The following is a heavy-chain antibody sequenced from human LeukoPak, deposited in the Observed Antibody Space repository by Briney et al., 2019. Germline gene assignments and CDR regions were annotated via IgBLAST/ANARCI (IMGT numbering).Heavy chain of an antibody. CDR2: IRQDGSEK. CDR1: GFTFSSYW. CDR3: MRQNRAYFFGH. J-gene: IGHJ1*01. V-gene: IGHV3-7*01. D-gene: IGHD3-3*01. Sequence: GGSLRLSCAASGFTFSSYWMTWGRQAPGKGLEWVANIRQDGSEKNYVDSVKGRFTISRDNAKNSLYLQMNSLRVEDTAVYFCMRQNRAYFFGHWGQGTLVTVSS.